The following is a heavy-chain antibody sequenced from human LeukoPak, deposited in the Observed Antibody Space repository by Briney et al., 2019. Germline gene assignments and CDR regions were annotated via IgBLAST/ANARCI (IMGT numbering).Heavy chain of an antibody. CDR3: AREYCTNGVCSGLDV. D-gene: IGHD2-8*01. CDR2: ISSSSSYI. V-gene: IGHV3-21*01. CDR1: GFTFSSYS. Sequence: GGSLRLSCAASGFTFSSYSMNWVRQAPGKGLEWVSSISSSSSYIYYADSVKGRFTISRDNAKNSLYLQMNSLRAEDTAVYYCAREYCTNGVCSGLDVWGQGTLVTVSS. J-gene: IGHJ4*02.